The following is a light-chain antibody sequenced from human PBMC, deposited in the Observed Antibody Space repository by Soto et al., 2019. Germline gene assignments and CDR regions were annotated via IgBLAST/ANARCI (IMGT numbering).Light chain of an antibody. V-gene: IGKV3-11*01. Sequence: EVVLTQSPATLSLSTGARATLSCRASQTVPSYLAWYQQKPGQSPRLLIYDISNRATGIPARFSGSGSGTDVTLTISSLEPEDSATYYCQQRSTWPRNTFGQGTKLEI. J-gene: IGKJ2*01. CDR2: DIS. CDR3: QQRSTWPRNT. CDR1: QTVPSY.